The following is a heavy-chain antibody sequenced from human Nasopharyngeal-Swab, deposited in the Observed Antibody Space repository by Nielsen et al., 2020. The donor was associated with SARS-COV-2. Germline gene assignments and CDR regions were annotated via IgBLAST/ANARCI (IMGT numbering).Heavy chain of an antibody. J-gene: IGHJ6*02. V-gene: IGHV3-33*01. Sequence: GGSLRLSCAASGFTFSSYGMHWVRQAPGKWLEWVAVIWYDGSNKYYADSVKGRFTISRDNSKNTLYLQMNSLRAEDTAVYYCAREPPATYYYDSSGYPKSSYYYGMDVWGQGTTVTVSS. CDR1: GFTFSSYG. CDR2: IWYDGSNK. CDR3: AREPPATYYYDSSGYPKSSYYYGMDV. D-gene: IGHD3-22*01.